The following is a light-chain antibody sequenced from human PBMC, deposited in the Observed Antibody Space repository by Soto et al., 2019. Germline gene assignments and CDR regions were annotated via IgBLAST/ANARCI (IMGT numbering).Light chain of an antibody. V-gene: IGKV1-39*01. CDR2: AAS. CDR1: QSISSY. CDR3: QQSYSTLALT. Sequence: DLQMTQSPSSLSASVGDRVTITCRASQSISSYLNWYQQKPGKAPKLLIYAASSLQSGVPSRVSGSGSGTDFTLTISSLQPEDFATYYCQQSYSTLALTFGGGTKVEIK. J-gene: IGKJ4*01.